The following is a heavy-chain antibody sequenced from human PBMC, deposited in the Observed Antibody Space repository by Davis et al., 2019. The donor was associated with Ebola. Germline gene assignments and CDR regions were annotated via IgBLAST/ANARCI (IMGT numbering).Heavy chain of an antibody. V-gene: IGHV4-59*01. J-gene: IGHJ6*02. CDR3: ALSGSYYPHGMDV. CDR1: GGSISSYY. Sequence: MPSETLSLTCTASGGSISSYYWSWIRQPPGKGLEWIGYLYYSGSTNYNPSLKSRVTISVDTPKNQFSLKLSSVTAADTAVYYCALSGSYYPHGMDVWGLGTTVTVSS. CDR2: LYYSGST. D-gene: IGHD1-26*01.